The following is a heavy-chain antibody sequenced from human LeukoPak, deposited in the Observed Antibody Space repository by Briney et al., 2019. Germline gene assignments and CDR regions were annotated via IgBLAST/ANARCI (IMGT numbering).Heavy chain of an antibody. Sequence: GGSLRLSCAASGFTFDDYGMSWVRQVAGQGLEWVSGIDWNGASTDYADSVKGRFTISRDNAKKSLYLQMNSLRAEDTALYYCARGSTMVSDYWGQGTLVTVSS. CDR3: ARGSTMVSDY. V-gene: IGHV3-20*04. D-gene: IGHD3-10*01. CDR2: IDWNGAST. J-gene: IGHJ4*02. CDR1: GFTFDDYG.